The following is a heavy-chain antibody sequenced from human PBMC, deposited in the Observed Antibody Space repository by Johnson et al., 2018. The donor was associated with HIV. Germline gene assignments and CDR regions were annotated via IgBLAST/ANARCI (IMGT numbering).Heavy chain of an antibody. J-gene: IGHJ3*02. CDR2: IKQDGSKK. V-gene: IGHV3-7*03. CDR3: ARDSVYGDYDGVDAFDM. D-gene: IGHD4-17*01. CDR1: GFTFSSYW. Sequence: MQLVESGGGLVQPGGSLRLSCAASGFTFSSYWMSWVRQAPGKGLEWVANIKQDGSKKYYVDSVKGRFTISRDNAKNSLYLKMNSLGAEDTAMYYCARDSVYGDYDGVDAFDMWGQGTMVTVSS.